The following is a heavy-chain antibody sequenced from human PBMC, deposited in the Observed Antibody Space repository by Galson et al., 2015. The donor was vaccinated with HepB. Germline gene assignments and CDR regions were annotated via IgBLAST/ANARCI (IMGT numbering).Heavy chain of an antibody. CDR1: GYTFTSYA. Sequence: SVKVSCKASGYTFTSYAMHWVRQAPGQRLEWMGWINAGNGNTKYSQKFQGRVTITRDTSASTAYMELSSLRSEDTAVYYCARAGQLTSYGSGSFDYWGQGTLVTVSS. CDR3: ARAGQLTSYGSGSFDY. V-gene: IGHV1-3*01. CDR2: INAGNGNT. J-gene: IGHJ4*02. D-gene: IGHD3-10*01.